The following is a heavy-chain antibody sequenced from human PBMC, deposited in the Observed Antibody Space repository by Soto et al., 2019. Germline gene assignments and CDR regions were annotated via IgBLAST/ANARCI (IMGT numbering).Heavy chain of an antibody. D-gene: IGHD6-6*01. CDR2: IYYSGST. CDR1: GGSISSYY. CDR3: ARVTLSSSRPSDYGMDV. J-gene: IGHJ6*02. V-gene: IGHV4-59*01. Sequence: QVQLQESGPGLVKPSETLSLTCTVSGGSISSYYWSWIRQPPGKGLEWIGYIYYSGSTNYNPSLKSRVTISVDTSKNQFSLKLSSVTAADTAVYYCARVTLSSSRPSDYGMDVWGQGTTVTVSS.